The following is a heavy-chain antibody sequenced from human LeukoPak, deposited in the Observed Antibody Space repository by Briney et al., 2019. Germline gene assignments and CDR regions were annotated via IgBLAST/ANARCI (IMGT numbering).Heavy chain of an antibody. J-gene: IGHJ4*02. V-gene: IGHV3-53*01. CDR1: GFTVSSNY. D-gene: IGHD3-22*01. Sequence: GGSLRLSCAASGFTVSSNYMSWVRQAPGKGLEWVSVIYSGGSTYYADSVKGRFTISRDNSKNTLYLQMNSLRAEDTAVYYCARDAGYYDNTALDYWGQGTLVTVSS. CDR3: ARDAGYYDNTALDY. CDR2: IYSGGST.